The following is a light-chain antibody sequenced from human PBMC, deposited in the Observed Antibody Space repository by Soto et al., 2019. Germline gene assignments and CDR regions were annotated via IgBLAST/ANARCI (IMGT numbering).Light chain of an antibody. V-gene: IGKV3-11*01. J-gene: IGKJ5*01. Sequence: VLTQSPATLSLSPGERATLSCRASQSVSSYLAWYQQKPGQAPRLLIYDTSNRATGVPARFSGSGTGTDFTLTISSLQAEDFGVYFCHQYNNWPPSTFGQGTRLEIK. CDR3: HQYNNWPPST. CDR2: DTS. CDR1: QSVSSY.